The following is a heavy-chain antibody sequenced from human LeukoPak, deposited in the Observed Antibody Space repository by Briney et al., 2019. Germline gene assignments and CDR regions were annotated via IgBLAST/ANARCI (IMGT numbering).Heavy chain of an antibody. D-gene: IGHD3-22*01. CDR3: ARERGTSGYILAF. J-gene: IGHJ4*02. V-gene: IGHV3-53*01. CDR2: IYTGGST. Sequence: PGGSLRLSCAASGFAVSSNCMSWVRQAPGKGLEWVSVIYTGGSTYYADSVKGRFTISRDNSKNTVYLQMNSLRAEDTAVYYCARERGTSGYILAFWGQGTLVTVSS. CDR1: GFAVSSNC.